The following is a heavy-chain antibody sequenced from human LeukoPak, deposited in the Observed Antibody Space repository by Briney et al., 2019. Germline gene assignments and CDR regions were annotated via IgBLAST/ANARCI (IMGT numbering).Heavy chain of an antibody. CDR3: ARVLRGYGYYYYYMDV. J-gene: IGHJ6*03. Sequence: PSETLSLTCAVYGGSFSGYYWSWIRQPPGKGLEWIGEINHSGSTNYNPSLKSRVTISVDTSKNQFSLKLSSVTAADTAVYYCARVLRGYGYYYYYMDVWGKGTTVTISS. D-gene: IGHD5-12*01. CDR1: GGSFSGYY. V-gene: IGHV4-34*01. CDR2: INHSGST.